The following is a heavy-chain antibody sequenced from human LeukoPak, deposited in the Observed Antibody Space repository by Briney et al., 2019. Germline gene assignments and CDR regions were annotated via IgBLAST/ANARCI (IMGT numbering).Heavy chain of an antibody. D-gene: IGHD2-15*01. V-gene: IGHV3-53*05. CDR3: AKDIVAISRYYFDY. Sequence: GGSLRLSCAASGFTVSSNYMSWVRQAPGKGLEWVSVIYSGGSTYYADSVKGRFTISRDNAKNSLYLQMNSLRAEDTALYYCAKDIVAISRYYFDYWGQGTLVTVSS. J-gene: IGHJ4*02. CDR1: GFTVSSNY. CDR2: IYSGGST.